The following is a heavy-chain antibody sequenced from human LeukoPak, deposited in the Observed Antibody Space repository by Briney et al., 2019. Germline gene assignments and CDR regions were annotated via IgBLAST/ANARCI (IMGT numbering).Heavy chain of an antibody. CDR3: ARGSYYGFSGDS. CDR2: IYYSGSA. CDR1: GFSISSPRYY. Sequence: SETLSLTCTVSGFSISSPRYYWNWIRQHPGKGLEWIGYIYYSGSASYNPSPKSRVTISVDTSKNQFSLRLSSVTAADTAVYYCARGSYYGFSGDSWGQGSLVTVSS. V-gene: IGHV4-31*03. J-gene: IGHJ4*02. D-gene: IGHD3-10*01.